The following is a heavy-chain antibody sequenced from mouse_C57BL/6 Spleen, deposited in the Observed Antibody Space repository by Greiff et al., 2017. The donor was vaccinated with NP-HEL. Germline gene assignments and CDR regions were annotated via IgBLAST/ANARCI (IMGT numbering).Heavy chain of an antibody. CDR3: TVNYYGSSPMDY. CDR1: GFTFSNYW. V-gene: IGHV6-3*01. J-gene: IGHJ4*01. Sequence: LQQSGGGSVQPGGSMKLSCVASGFTFSNYWMNWVRQSPEKGLEWVAQIRLKSDNYATHYAESVKGRFTISRDDSKSSVYLQMNNLRAEDTGIYYCTVNYYGSSPMDYWGQGTSVTVSS. CDR2: IRLKSDNYAT. D-gene: IGHD1-1*01.